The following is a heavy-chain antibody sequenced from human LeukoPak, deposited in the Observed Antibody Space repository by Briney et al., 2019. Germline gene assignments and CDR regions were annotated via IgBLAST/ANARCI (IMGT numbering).Heavy chain of an antibody. CDR3: ARIVGSSWYLNYYYGMDV. V-gene: IGHV4-39*01. CDR2: IYYSGST. J-gene: IGHJ6*02. CDR1: VGSISSSSYY. D-gene: IGHD6-13*01. Sequence: SETLSLTCTVSVGSISSSSYYWGWIRQPPGEGLEWIGSIYYSGSTYYNPSLKSRVTISVDTSKNQFSLKLSSVTAADTAVYYCARIVGSSWYLNYYYGMDVWGQGTTVTVSS.